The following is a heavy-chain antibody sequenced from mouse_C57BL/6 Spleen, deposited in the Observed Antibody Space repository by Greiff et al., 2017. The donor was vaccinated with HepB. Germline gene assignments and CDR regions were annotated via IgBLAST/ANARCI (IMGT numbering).Heavy chain of an antibody. J-gene: IGHJ3*01. CDR2: IYPGSGSN. D-gene: IGHD2-4*01. CDR3: ARRDYDGAWFAY. Sequence: VQLQQPGAELVKPGASVKMSCKASGYTFTSYWITWVKQRPGQGLEWIGDIYPGSGSNNYNEKFKSKATLTVDTSSSTAYMQLSSLTSEDSAVYYCARRDYDGAWFAYWGQGTLVTVAA. CDR1: GYTFTSYW. V-gene: IGHV1-55*01.